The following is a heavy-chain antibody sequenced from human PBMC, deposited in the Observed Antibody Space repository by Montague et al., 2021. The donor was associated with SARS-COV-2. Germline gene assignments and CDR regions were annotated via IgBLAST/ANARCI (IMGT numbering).Heavy chain of an antibody. V-gene: IGHV3-30*01. CDR2: NK. CDR3: ARKSRLKSPVDY. D-gene: IGHD1-14*01. Sequence: NKNHADSVKGRFTISRDNSTNTLYLQMNILRAEDTALYYCARKSRLKSPVDYWGQGTLVTVSS. J-gene: IGHJ4*02.